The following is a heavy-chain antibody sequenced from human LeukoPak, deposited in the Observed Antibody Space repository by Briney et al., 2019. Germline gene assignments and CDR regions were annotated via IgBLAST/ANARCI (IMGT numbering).Heavy chain of an antibody. Sequence: GGSLRLSCAASGFPFSSHAMSWFRQPPGKGLEWVAAISNGKTYYADSVRGRFAISRDDSTNTVYLHMNSLRDEDTALYHCVREAGYCAPVCVKTNWFDPWGQGTLVTVS. CDR2: ISNGKT. CDR3: VREAGYCAPVCVKTNWFDP. CDR1: GFPFSSHA. D-gene: IGHD2-15*01. V-gene: IGHV3-23*01. J-gene: IGHJ5*02.